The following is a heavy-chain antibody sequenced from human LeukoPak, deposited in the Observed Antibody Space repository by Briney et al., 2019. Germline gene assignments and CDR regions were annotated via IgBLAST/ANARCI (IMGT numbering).Heavy chain of an antibody. J-gene: IGHJ6*03. V-gene: IGHV4-4*07. CDR3: ARDRLNTGDYYYYYMDV. Sequence: SETLSLTCTVSGASISRYQWSWIRQPAGKGLEWLGRIYTSGSTDYNPSLRSRVTMSVDTSKNQFSLKVRSVTAADTAVYYCARDRLNTGDYYYYYMDVWGKGTTVTVSS. CDR2: IYTSGST. D-gene: IGHD3-10*01. CDR1: GASISRYQ.